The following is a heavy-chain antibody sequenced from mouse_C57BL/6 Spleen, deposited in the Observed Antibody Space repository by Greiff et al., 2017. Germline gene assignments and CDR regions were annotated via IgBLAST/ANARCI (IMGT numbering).Heavy chain of an antibody. D-gene: IGHD3-2*02. J-gene: IGHJ2*01. CDR2: IHPNSGST. V-gene: IGHV1-64*01. CDR1: GYTFTSYW. CDR3: ARFGELRLPYYFDY. Sequence: VQLQQPGAELVKPGASVKLSCKASGYTFTSYWMHWVKQRPGQGLEWIGMIHPNSGSTNYNEKFKSKATLTVDKSSSTAYMQLSSLTSEDSAVYYCARFGELRLPYYFDYWGQGTTLTVSS.